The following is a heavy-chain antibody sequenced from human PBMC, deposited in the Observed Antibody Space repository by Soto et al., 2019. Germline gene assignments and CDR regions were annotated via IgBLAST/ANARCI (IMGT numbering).Heavy chain of an antibody. V-gene: IGHV1-3*01. D-gene: IGHD3-10*01. Sequence: ASVNVSCKASGYTFTSYAMHWVRQAPGQRLEWMGWINAGNGNTKYSQKFQGRVTITRDTSASTAYMELSSLRSEDTAVYYCARDRTVLWFGVSAFDIWGQGTMVTVSS. CDR2: INAGNGNT. CDR1: GYTFTSYA. CDR3: ARDRTVLWFGVSAFDI. J-gene: IGHJ3*02.